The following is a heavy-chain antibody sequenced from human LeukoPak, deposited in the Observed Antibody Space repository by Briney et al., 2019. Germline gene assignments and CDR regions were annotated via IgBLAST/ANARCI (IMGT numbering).Heavy chain of an antibody. CDR1: GFTFSSYS. V-gene: IGHV3-21*01. D-gene: IGHD3-22*01. Sequence: GGSLRLSCAASGFTFSSYSMNWVRQAPGKGLEWVSSITGSSSDIYYADSVKGRITISRDNAKNSLYLQMNSLRAEDTAVYYCARDLDSSAYYQGFDYWGQGTLVTVSS. CDR3: ARDLDSSAYYQGFDY. CDR2: ITGSSSDI. J-gene: IGHJ4*02.